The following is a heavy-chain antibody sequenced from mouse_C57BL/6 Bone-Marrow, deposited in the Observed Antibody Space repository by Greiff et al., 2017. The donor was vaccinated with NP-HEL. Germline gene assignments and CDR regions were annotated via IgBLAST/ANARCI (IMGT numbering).Heavy chain of an antibody. CDR1: GYSITSGYY. V-gene: IGHV3-6*01. J-gene: IGHJ3*01. Sequence: DVKLQESGPGLVKPSQSLSLTCSVTGYSITSGYYWNWIRQFPGNKLEWMGYISYDGSNNYNPSLKNRISITRDTSKNQFFLKLNSVTTEDTATYYCASPGRGSSGWFAYWGQGTLVTVSA. CDR3: ASPGRGSSGWFAY. D-gene: IGHD3-2*02. CDR2: ISYDGSN.